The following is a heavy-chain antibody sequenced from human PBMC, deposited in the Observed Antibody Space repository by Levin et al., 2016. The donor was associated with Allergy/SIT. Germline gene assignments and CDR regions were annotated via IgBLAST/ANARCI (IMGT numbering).Heavy chain of an antibody. Sequence: GGSLRLSCAASGFTFSSYAMSWVRQAPGKGLEWVSAISGSGGSTYYADSVKGRFTISRDNSKNTLYLQMNSLRAEDTAVYYCAKDGYSSGQTPIDYWGQGTLVTVSS. CDR1: GFTFSSYA. CDR2: ISGSGGST. CDR3: AKDGYSSGQTPIDY. J-gene: IGHJ4*02. V-gene: IGHV3-23*01. D-gene: IGHD6-19*01.